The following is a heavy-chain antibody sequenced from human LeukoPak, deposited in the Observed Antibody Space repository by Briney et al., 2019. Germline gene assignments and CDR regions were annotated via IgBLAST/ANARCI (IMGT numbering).Heavy chain of an antibody. Sequence: GGSLRLSCAASGFSFGSYWMSWVRQAPGKGLEWVANIKQEGSEKFYVDSVKGRFTISRDNAKNSLYLQMNSLRAEDTAVYYCASYGGPDYWGQGTLVTVSS. D-gene: IGHD4-17*01. CDR1: GFSFGSYW. J-gene: IGHJ4*02. CDR2: IKQEGSEK. V-gene: IGHV3-7*01. CDR3: ASYGGPDY.